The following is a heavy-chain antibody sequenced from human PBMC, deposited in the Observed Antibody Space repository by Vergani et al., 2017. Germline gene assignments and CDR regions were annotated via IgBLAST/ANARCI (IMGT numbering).Heavy chain of an antibody. CDR1: GVSINAHY. V-gene: IGHV4-59*11. D-gene: IGHD6-19*01. Sequence: QVQLQESGPGLVKPSETLSLTCTVSGVSINAHYWSWIRQPPGKGLEWIGYIPHSGSTNYNPSLNSRVTISVDASKNQFSLRLTSVTPADTAVYYCARRGDGHSQWLDSWGQGTLVTVSS. CDR2: IPHSGST. J-gene: IGHJ4*02. CDR3: ARRGDGHSQWLDS.